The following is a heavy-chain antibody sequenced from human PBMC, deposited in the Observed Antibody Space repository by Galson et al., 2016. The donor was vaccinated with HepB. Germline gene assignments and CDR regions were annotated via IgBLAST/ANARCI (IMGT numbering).Heavy chain of an antibody. CDR2: ISGSAGST. D-gene: IGHD3-22*01. V-gene: IGHV3-23*01. Sequence: SLRLSCAASGFSFSNYGLHWVRQAPGKGLEWVSTISGSAGSTYYADSVKGRFTISRDNSKNTLYLQMNSLRAEDTAVYYCAKGYYYDSSGGNWFDPWGQGTLVTVSS. CDR3: AKGYYYDSSGGNWFDP. CDR1: GFSFSNYG. J-gene: IGHJ5*02.